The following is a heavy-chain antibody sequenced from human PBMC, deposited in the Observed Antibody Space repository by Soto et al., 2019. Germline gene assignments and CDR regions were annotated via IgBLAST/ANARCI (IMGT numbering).Heavy chain of an antibody. V-gene: IGHV3-23*01. CDR2: ISASGGTT. D-gene: IGHD4-17*01. Sequence: EVQLLESGGGLVLPGGSLRLSCAASGFTFTSCAMSWVRQAPGKGLEWVSGISASGGTTYYADSVKGRFTISRDNSKNTRYLQMNSLRGEDTAVYYCAKPPSIRYYYDYWGQGTLVTVSS. J-gene: IGHJ4*02. CDR3: AKPPSIRYYYDY. CDR1: GFTFTSCA.